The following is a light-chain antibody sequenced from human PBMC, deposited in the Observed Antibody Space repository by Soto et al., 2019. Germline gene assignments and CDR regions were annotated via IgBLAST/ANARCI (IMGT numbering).Light chain of an antibody. CDR1: SSNIGINT. Sequence: QSVLTQPPSASATPGQRVAISCFGRSSNIGINTVNWYRQLPGTAPKLIIHTDNQRPSGVPDRFSGSKSGTSASLAISALQSEVEADYYCAVWDDSLDGVVFGGGTKVTVL. V-gene: IGLV1-44*01. CDR2: TDN. CDR3: AVWDDSLDGVV. J-gene: IGLJ3*02.